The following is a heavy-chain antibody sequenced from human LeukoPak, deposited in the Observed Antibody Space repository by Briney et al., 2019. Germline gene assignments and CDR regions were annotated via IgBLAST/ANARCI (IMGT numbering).Heavy chain of an antibody. CDR2: INHSGST. V-gene: IGHV4-34*01. CDR1: GGSSSGYY. Sequence: SETLSLTCAVYGGSSSGYYWSWIRQPPGKGLEWIGEINHSGSTNYNPSLKGRVTILEDTSKNQFSLKLNSVTAADTAVYYCASYIIKYRAFDYWGQGTLVTVSS. J-gene: IGHJ4*02. D-gene: IGHD5-18*01. CDR3: ASYIIKYRAFDY.